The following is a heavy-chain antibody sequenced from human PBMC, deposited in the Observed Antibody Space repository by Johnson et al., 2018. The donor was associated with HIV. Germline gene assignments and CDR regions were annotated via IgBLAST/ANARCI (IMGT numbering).Heavy chain of an antibody. J-gene: IGHJ3*01. CDR1: GFTFSSYD. Sequence: VQLVESGGGLVQPGGSLRLSCAASGFTFSSYDMHWVRQATGKGLEWVSAIGTSGDTYYPGSVKGRFTISRENTKNSLYLQMNSLRAEDTAMYYCARDGESQQLPLGDAFDVWGQGTMVTVSS. CDR3: ARDGESQQLPLGDAFDV. V-gene: IGHV3-13*01. CDR2: IGTSGDT. D-gene: IGHD6-13*01.